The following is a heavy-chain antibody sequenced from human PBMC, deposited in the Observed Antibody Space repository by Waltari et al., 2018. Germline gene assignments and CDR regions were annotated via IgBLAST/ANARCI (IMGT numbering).Heavy chain of an antibody. V-gene: IGHV4-4*02. D-gene: IGHD3-22*01. J-gene: IGHJ4*02. CDR2: IYHSGST. CDR1: GGSISSSNR. CDR3: ARAPSYYYDSSGYYALDY. Sequence: QVQLQESGPGLVTPSGTLSLTCAVPGGSISSSNRWSWVRQPPGRGLEWIGEIYHSGSTNYNPSLKSRVTISVDKSKNQFSLKLSSVTAADTAVYYCARAPSYYYDSSGYYALDYWGQGTLVTVSS.